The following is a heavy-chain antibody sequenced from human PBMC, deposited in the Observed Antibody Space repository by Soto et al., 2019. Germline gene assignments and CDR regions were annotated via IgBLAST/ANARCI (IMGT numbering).Heavy chain of an antibody. J-gene: IGHJ6*02. CDR2: IIPVFGTA. D-gene: IGHD3-10*01. CDR1: GGPYNSFA. Sequence: SVKVSCKASGGPYNSFAISWVRQAPGQGLEWIGGIIPVFGTATYAQKFKGRVTITAEESTSTAYMELSSLTSEDTAVYYCARFLGGAGSYYDGQNYNYYNGMDVWGQGTTVTVYS. V-gene: IGHV1-69*13. CDR3: ARFLGGAGSYYDGQNYNYYNGMDV.